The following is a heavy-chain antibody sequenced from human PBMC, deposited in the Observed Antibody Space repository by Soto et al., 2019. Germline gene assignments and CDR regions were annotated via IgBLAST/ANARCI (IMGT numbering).Heavy chain of an antibody. CDR1: GFTFSSYA. Sequence: EVQLLESGGGLVQPGGSLRLSCAASGFTFSSYAMSWVRQAPGKGLEWVSAISGSGGSTYYADSVKGRFTISRDNSKNTLYLQMNSLRAEDTAVYYCAKDLRYFDWLLFDAFDIWGQGTMVTVSS. CDR2: ISGSGGST. CDR3: AKDLRYFDWLLFDAFDI. J-gene: IGHJ3*02. D-gene: IGHD3-9*01. V-gene: IGHV3-23*01.